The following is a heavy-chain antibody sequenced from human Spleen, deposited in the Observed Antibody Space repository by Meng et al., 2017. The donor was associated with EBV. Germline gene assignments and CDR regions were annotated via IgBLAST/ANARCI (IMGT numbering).Heavy chain of an antibody. Sequence: VEAGAGVAELGWDLGPSCLSSGFIYSYYYLTWMRQYPGKGPGWMSCFSRDGTTKYNANYEKGRITVARDDAKNSKYLQMNSLRAEDTAVNYCKCRRVWGFIRELKLDYWGQGALVTVSS. CDR1: GFIYSYYY. D-gene: IGHD3-16*01. CDR2: FSRDGTTK. V-gene: IGHV3-11*01. CDR3: KCRRVWGFIRELKLDY. J-gene: IGHJ4*02.